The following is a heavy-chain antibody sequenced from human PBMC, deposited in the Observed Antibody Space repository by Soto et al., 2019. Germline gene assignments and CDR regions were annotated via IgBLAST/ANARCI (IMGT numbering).Heavy chain of an antibody. CDR2: IISDTART. CDR3: TTQDCSGAAGWPPG. CDR1: GFPFGRSA. Sequence: EVQLVESGGGLVQPGGSLRLSCAASGFPFGRSAMSWVRQAPGMGLEWVSTIISDTARTHYADSVKGRFTISRDSSKTTMFLQMNSLRAADLAVYDGTTQDCSGAAGWPPGWGQGTRVTVSS. V-gene: IGHV3-23*04. J-gene: IGHJ4*02. D-gene: IGHD2-15*01.